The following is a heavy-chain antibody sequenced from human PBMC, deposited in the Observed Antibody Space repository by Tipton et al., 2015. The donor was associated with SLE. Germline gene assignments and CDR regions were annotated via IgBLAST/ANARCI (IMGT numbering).Heavy chain of an antibody. D-gene: IGHD3-3*01. CDR2: IYNRGCT. V-gene: IGHV4-61*09. J-gene: IGHJ6*02. CDR3: ARDYVEGISGTTYYYGFDV. Sequence: TLSLTCTVSGGSMSSGSHCWTWIRRPAGKGLEWIGHIYNRGCTNFNPSLKSRVSMSIDTSKTQFSLKLSSVTAADTAIDYCARDYVEGISGTTYYYGFDVWGQGTTVTVSS. CDR1: GGSMSSGSHC.